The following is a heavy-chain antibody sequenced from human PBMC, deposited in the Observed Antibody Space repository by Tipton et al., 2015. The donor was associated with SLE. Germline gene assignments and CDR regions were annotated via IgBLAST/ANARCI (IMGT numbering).Heavy chain of an antibody. D-gene: IGHD1-26*01. CDR1: VFTFSSYA. J-gene: IGHJ4*02. CDR3: TTARGVGATTDY. CDR2: IKSKTDGETT. V-gene: IGHV3-15*01. Sequence: SLRLSCAASVFTFSSYAMNWVRQAPGKGLEWVGRIKSKTDGETTDYAAPVKGRFTISRDDSKNTLYLQMNSLKTDDTAVYYCTTARGVGATTDYWGQGTLVTVSS.